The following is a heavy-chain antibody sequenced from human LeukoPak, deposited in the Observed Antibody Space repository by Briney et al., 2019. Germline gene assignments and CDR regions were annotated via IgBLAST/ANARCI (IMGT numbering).Heavy chain of an antibody. Sequence: PSETLSLTCAVYGGSFSGYYWSWIRQPPGKGLEWIGEINHSGSTNYNPSLKSRVTISVDTSKNQFSLKLSSVTAADTAVYYCARHMKQWLPINAFDIWGQGTMVTVSS. V-gene: IGHV4-34*01. CDR3: ARHMKQWLPINAFDI. D-gene: IGHD6-19*01. CDR2: INHSGST. CDR1: GGSFSGYY. J-gene: IGHJ3*02.